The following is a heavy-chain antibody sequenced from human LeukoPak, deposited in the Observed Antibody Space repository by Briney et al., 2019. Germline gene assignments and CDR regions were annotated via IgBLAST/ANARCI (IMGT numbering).Heavy chain of an antibody. V-gene: IGHV1-2*02. CDR3: ATPGGGYCYGDDY. D-gene: IGHD5-18*01. CDR2: INPNSGGT. CDR1: GYTFTGYY. J-gene: IGHJ4*02. Sequence: GASVKVSCKASGYTFTGYYMHWVRQAPGQGLEWMGWINPNSGGTNYAQKFQGRVTMTRDTSISTAYMELSRLRSDDTAMYYCATPGGGYCYGDDYWGQGTLVTVSS.